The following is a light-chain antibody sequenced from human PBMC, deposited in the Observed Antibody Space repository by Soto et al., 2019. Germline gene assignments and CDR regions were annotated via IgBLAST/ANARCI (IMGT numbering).Light chain of an antibody. V-gene: IGKV3-15*01. CDR2: GAS. Sequence: EIVLTQSPGTLSVSPGERANLSCRASQSVSTNLAWFQQKPGQAPRLLIYGASTRATGIPARFSGSGSGTEFTLTISSLQPEDFATYYCQQSYSTRAFGPGTKVDI. J-gene: IGKJ3*01. CDR3: QQSYSTRA. CDR1: QSVSTN.